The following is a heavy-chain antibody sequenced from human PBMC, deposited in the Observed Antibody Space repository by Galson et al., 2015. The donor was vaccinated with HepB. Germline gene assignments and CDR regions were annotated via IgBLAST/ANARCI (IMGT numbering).Heavy chain of an antibody. Sequence: SLRLSCAASGFTFSSYGMHWVRQAPGKGLEWVAVIWYDGSNKYYADSVKGRFTISRDNSKNTLYLQMSSLRAEDTAVYYCARDGSDDLADYWGQGTLVTVSS. J-gene: IGHJ4*02. CDR2: IWYDGSNK. CDR3: ARDGSDDLADY. D-gene: IGHD2-21*01. V-gene: IGHV3-33*01. CDR1: GFTFSSYG.